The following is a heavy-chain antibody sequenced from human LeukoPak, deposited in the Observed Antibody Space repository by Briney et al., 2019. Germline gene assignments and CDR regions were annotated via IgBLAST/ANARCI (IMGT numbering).Heavy chain of an antibody. CDR1: GFTVSSNS. Sequence: GGSLRLSCTVSGFTVSSNSMSWVRQAPGKGLEWVSFIYSAGNTHYSDSVKGRFTISIDNSKNTLYLQMNSLRAEDTAVYYCAKGDYYVDYWGQGTLVTVSS. CDR2: IYSAGNT. V-gene: IGHV3-53*01. J-gene: IGHJ4*02. D-gene: IGHD2-21*01. CDR3: AKGDYYVDY.